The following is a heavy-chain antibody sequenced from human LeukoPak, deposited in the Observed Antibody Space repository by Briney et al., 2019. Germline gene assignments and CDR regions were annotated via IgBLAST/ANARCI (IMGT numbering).Heavy chain of an antibody. J-gene: IGHJ6*03. D-gene: IGHD7-27*01. Sequence: ASVKVSCKASGYTFSIYGFSWVRQAPGQGLEWMGWISAYNGNTNYAQKFQGRVTMTTDTSTSTAYMELSSLRSEDTAVYYCARVLGIGYYYYYMDVWGKGTTVTVSS. CDR3: ARVLGIGYYYYYMDV. V-gene: IGHV1-18*01. CDR2: ISAYNGNT. CDR1: GYTFSIYG.